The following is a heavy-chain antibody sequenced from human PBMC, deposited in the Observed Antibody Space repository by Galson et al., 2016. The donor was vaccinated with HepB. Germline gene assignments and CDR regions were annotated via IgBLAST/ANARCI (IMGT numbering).Heavy chain of an antibody. J-gene: IGHJ5*02. CDR3: AKIERGCSSASCVFDP. D-gene: IGHD2-2*01. V-gene: IGHV4-4*02. CDR1: GASISSNNW. CDR2: MFHSGST. Sequence: SETLSLTCAVSGASISSNNWWTWVRQPPGKGLEWIGEMFHSGSTNYNSSLRSRVTISLDKYTNQFSLVVTSVTAADTAMYYCAKIERGCSSASCVFDPWGQGILVTVSS.